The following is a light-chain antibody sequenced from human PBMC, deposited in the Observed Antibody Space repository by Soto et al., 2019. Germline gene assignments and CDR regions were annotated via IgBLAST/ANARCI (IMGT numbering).Light chain of an antibody. Sequence: AIQMTQSPSSLSASVGDRVTITCRASQGIRSELGWYQQKPGKAPNLLIYAASSLQSGVPSRFSGSGSGTDFTLTISSLQPEDCATYYCLQDYNYPPTFGPGTRVEIK. CDR2: AAS. J-gene: IGKJ1*01. CDR3: LQDYNYPPT. CDR1: QGIRSE. V-gene: IGKV1-6*01.